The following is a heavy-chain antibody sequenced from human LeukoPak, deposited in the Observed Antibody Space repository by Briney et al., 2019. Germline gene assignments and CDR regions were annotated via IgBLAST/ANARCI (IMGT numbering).Heavy chain of an antibody. CDR1: GGSISSYY. Sequence: SETLSLTCTVSGGSISSYYWSWIRQPPGKGLEWIGYIYYSGSTNYNPSLKSRVTISVDTPKNQFSLKLSSVTAADTAVYYCARGGVYDYVWGSYRNNWFDPWGQGTLVTVSS. CDR2: IYYSGST. CDR3: ARGGVYDYVWGSYRNNWFDP. V-gene: IGHV4-59*01. J-gene: IGHJ5*02. D-gene: IGHD3-16*02.